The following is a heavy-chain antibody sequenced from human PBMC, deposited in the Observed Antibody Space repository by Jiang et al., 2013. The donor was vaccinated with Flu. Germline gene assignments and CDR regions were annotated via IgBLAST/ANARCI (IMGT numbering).Heavy chain of an antibody. CDR1: GFTFSSYA. D-gene: IGHD2-15*01. CDR3: AKVSVVVAATWYYGMDV. Sequence: VQLLESGGGLVQPGGSLRLSCAASGFTFSSYAMSWVRQAPGKGLEWVSAISGSGGSTYYADSVKGRFTISRDNSKNTLYLQMNSLRAEDTAVYYCAKVSVVVAATWYYGMDVWGQGTTVTVSS. V-gene: IGHV3-23*01. J-gene: IGHJ6*02. CDR2: ISGSGGST.